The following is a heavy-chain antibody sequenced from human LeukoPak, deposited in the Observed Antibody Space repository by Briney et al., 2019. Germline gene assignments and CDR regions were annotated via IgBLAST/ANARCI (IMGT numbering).Heavy chain of an antibody. CDR2: ISGSGGIT. J-gene: IGHJ4*02. CDR3: AKKLRLGYYYDSSGYHPLDY. D-gene: IGHD3-22*01. CDR1: GFTFSSYA. Sequence: PGGSLRLSCAASGFTFSSYAMTWVRQAPGKGLEWVSAISGSGGITYYADSVKGRFTISRDNSKNTLYLQMNSLRAEDTAVYYCAKKLRLGYYYDSSGYHPLDYWGQGTLVTVSS. V-gene: IGHV3-23*01.